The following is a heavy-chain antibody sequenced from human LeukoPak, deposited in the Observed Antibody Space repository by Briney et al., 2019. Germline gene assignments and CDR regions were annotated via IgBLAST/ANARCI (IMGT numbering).Heavy chain of an antibody. Sequence: GASVTVSCKASGGTFSNYAISWVRQAPGQGLEWMGGIIPIFGTTNYAQKFQGRVTITADESTSTAYMELSSLRSEDTAVYYCAREGIGLAEWLFLDYWGQGTLVTVSS. D-gene: IGHD3-3*01. V-gene: IGHV1-69*13. CDR1: GGTFSNYA. CDR3: AREGIGLAEWLFLDY. CDR2: IIPIFGTT. J-gene: IGHJ4*02.